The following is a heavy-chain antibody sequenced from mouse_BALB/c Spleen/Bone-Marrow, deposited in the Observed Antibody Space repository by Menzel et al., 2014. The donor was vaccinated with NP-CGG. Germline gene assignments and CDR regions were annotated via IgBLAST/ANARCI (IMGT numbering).Heavy chain of an antibody. V-gene: IGHV1S135*01. CDR2: IDPYNGDT. J-gene: IGHJ4*01. CDR3: AKEARSRYYVLDN. CDR1: GYAFSSYN. Sequence: VQLQQSGPELVKPGASVKVSCKASGYAFSSYNMYWVRQSHGKSLGWIGYIDPYNGDTSYNQKFKGKATLTVDKSSSTAYMHLNSLTSEDSAVYYCAKEARSRYYVLDNWGQGTSVTVSS.